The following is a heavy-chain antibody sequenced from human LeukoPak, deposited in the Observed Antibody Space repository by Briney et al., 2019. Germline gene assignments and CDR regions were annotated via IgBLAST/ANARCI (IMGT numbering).Heavy chain of an antibody. CDR3: ARGYCSGGSCYRTNPIDY. CDR2: INHTGST. D-gene: IGHD2-15*01. V-gene: IGHV4-34*01. CDR1: GGSFSGYY. Sequence: PSQTLSLTSAVYGGSFSGYYWSCIRQPPRKGQEWGGAINHTGSTNYNPSLKSRVTISVDTSKNQFSLKLSSVTAADTAVYYCARGYCSGGSCYRTNPIDYWGQGTLVTVSS. J-gene: IGHJ4*02.